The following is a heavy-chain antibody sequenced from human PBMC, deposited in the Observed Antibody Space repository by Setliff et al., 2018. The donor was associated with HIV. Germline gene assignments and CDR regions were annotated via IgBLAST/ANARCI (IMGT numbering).Heavy chain of an antibody. D-gene: IGHD3-9*01. CDR2: ISHSGST. J-gene: IGHJ4*01. V-gene: IGHV4-38-2*02. Sequence: PSETLSLTCGVSGIPIDRVYSWAWIRQPPGKGLEWIGTISHSGSTHYNSPLQGRISISIDTSKNQFSRTLTSVTAADTAMYYCARDQSDYNVLTGFGDFDYWGHGTLVTVSS. CDR3: ARDQSDYNVLTGFGDFDY. CDR1: GIPIDRVYS.